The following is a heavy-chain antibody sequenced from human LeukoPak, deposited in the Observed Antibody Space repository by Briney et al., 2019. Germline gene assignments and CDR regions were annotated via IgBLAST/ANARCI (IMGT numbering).Heavy chain of an antibody. D-gene: IGHD2-2*01. CDR1: GGTFSSYA. J-gene: IGHJ4*02. CDR3: ARAPPVGPTTSPDY. V-gene: IGHV1-2*02. Sequence: HRASVNVSCKASGGTFSSYAISWVRQAPGQGLEWMGGIHPNTGGTNYAQKFQGRVTMTSDPSLSAAYLELSGLTSDDTAVYYCARAPPVGPTTSPDYWGQGTLVTVTS. CDR2: IHPNTGGT.